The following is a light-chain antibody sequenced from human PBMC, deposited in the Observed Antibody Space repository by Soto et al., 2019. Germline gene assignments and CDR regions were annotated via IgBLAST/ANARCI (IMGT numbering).Light chain of an antibody. CDR1: SSDVGSYND. Sequence: QSVLTQPASVSGSPGQSITISCTGTSSDVGSYNDVSWYQQHPGKAPKLMIYDVSNRPSGVSNRFSGSKSGNTASLTISGLQTEDEADYYCNSYTGSSTPYVFGTGTKLTVL. CDR3: NSYTGSSTPYV. J-gene: IGLJ1*01. CDR2: DVS. V-gene: IGLV2-14*03.